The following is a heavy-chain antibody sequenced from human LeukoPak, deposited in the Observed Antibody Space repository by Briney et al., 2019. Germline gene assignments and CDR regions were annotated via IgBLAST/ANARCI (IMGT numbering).Heavy chain of an antibody. CDR3: ARDALYTVTRWFDP. J-gene: IGHJ5*02. CDR2: ISYDGSNK. D-gene: IGHD4-11*01. Sequence: PGGSLRLSCAASGFTFSSYAMHWVRQAPGKGLEWVAVISYDGSNKYYADSVKGRFTISRDNSKNTLYLQMNSLRAEDTAVYYCARDALYTVTRWFDPWGQGTLVTVSS. V-gene: IGHV3-30-3*01. CDR1: GFTFSSYA.